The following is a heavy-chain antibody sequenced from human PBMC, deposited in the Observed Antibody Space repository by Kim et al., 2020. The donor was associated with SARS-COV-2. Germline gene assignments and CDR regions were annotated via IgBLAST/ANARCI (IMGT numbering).Heavy chain of an antibody. J-gene: IGHJ4*02. D-gene: IGHD1-1*01. CDR2: IYPGDSDT. Sequence: GESQKISCKGSEYNFNTNWIGWVRQMPGKGLEWMGIIYPGDSDTRYSPSFLGQVTISADKSINTAYLQWSSLKASDTATYYCARHTNDGGKRTLDCWGQGTLVTVSS. V-gene: IGHV5-51*01. CDR1: EYNFNTNW. CDR3: ARHTNDGGKRTLDC.